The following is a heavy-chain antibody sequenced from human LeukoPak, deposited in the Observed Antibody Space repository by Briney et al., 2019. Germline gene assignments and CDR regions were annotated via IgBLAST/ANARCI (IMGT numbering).Heavy chain of an antibody. J-gene: IGHJ4*02. CDR1: GGSISSGGYY. CDR3: ARRQLDY. CDR2: INHSGST. Sequence: IPSQTLSLTCTVSGGSISSGGYYWSWIRQPPGKGLEWIGEINHSGSTNYNPSLKSRVTISVDTSKNQFSLKLSSVTAADTAVYYCARRQLDYWGQGTLVTVSS. D-gene: IGHD6-13*01. V-gene: IGHV4-30-2*01.